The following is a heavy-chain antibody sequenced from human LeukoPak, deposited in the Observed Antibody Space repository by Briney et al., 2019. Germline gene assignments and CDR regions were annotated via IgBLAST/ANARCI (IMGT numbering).Heavy chain of an antibody. CDR2: INRNGST. D-gene: IGHD3-16*01. J-gene: IGHJ4*02. CDR1: GGSFSGYY. V-gene: IGHV4-34*01. Sequence: SETLSLTCAVYGGSFSGYYWSWSRQPPGKGLEWIGEINRNGSTNYNPSLKSRVTISVDTSKNQFSLKLSSVTAADTAVYYCARLATFGGANYAYWGQGTVVTVSS. CDR3: ARLATFGGANYAY.